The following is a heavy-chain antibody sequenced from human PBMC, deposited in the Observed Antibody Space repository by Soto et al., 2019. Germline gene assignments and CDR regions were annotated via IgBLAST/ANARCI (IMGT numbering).Heavy chain of an antibody. CDR3: AKNRQFRSYYWGAGHYDT. CDR2: ISGSGGVT. Sequence: EVELLESGGGLVQPGGSLRLSCVASGFRVKNYDMRWIRQAPGKGLEWVSGISGSGGVTYYADSVKGRFTISRDNSKNPLCLHMDRRRATDTAIYYCAKNRQFRSYYWGAGHYDTWGRGTLVTVYS. V-gene: IGHV3-23*01. D-gene: IGHD3-10*01. J-gene: IGHJ1*01. CDR1: GFRVKNYD.